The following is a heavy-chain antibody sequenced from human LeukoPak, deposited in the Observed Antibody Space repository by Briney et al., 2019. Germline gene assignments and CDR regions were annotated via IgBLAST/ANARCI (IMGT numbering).Heavy chain of an antibody. V-gene: IGHV1-2*02. Sequence: ASVKVSCKASGYTFTGYYMHWVRQAPGQGLEWMGWINPNNGGTNYAQKFQGRVTMTRDTSISTAYMELSRLRSDDTAVYYCARGLAYCGGDCYSDDAFDIWGQGTMVTVSS. D-gene: IGHD2-21*02. CDR2: INPNNGGT. CDR1: GYTFTGYY. J-gene: IGHJ3*02. CDR3: ARGLAYCGGDCYSDDAFDI.